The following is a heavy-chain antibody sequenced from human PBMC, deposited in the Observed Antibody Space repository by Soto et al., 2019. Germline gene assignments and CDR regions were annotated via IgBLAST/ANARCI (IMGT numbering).Heavy chain of an antibody. CDR3: ARVGPPEYSSPRTNYYYYGMDV. D-gene: IGHD6-6*01. Sequence: GGSLRLSCAASGFTFSSYSMNWVRQAPGKGLEWISYISTTSSSIYYADSVKGRFTISRDNAKNSLFLQMNSLRDEDTAVYYCARVGPPEYSSPRTNYYYYGMDVWGQGTKVTVSS. CDR1: GFTFSSYS. CDR2: ISTTSSSI. J-gene: IGHJ6*02. V-gene: IGHV3-48*02.